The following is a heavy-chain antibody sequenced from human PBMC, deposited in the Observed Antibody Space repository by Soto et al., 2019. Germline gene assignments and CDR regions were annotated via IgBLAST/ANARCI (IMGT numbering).Heavy chain of an antibody. CDR2: IYYSGST. V-gene: IGHV4-31*03. CDR1: CGSIRSGGYH. CDR3: ARGIVVVPAAISHNWFDP. D-gene: IGHD2-2*02. Sequence: QVQLQESGPGLVKPSQTLSLPCTVSCGSIRSGGYHWSWIRQHPGKGLEWIGYIYYSGSTYYNPSLKSRVTISVDTSKNQFSLKLSSVTAADTAVYYCARGIVVVPAAISHNWFDPWGQGTLVTVSS. J-gene: IGHJ5*02.